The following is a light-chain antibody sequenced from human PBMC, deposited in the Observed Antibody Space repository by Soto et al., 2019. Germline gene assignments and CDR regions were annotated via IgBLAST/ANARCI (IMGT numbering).Light chain of an antibody. CDR3: QTWGTGIRV. J-gene: IGLJ2*01. V-gene: IGLV4-69*01. CDR2: VNSDGSH. CDR1: SGHSSFA. Sequence: QPVLTQSPSASASLGASVNLTCTVSSGHSSFAIAWHQLQPEKGPRYLMKVNSDGSHTKGDGIPDRFSGSSPGAERYLTISRLQSEDEADYYCQTWGTGIRVFGGGTKLTVL.